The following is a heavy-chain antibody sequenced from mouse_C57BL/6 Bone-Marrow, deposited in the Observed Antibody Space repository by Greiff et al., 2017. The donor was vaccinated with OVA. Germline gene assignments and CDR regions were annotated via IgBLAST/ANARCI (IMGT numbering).Heavy chain of an antibody. Sequence: QVQLKESGAELARPGASVKLSCKASGYTFTSYGISWVKQRTGQGLEWIGEIYPRSGNTYYNEKFKGKATLTADKSSSTAYMELRSLTSADSAVYFCARLDFHFDYWGQGTTLTVSS. CDR2: IYPRSGNT. V-gene: IGHV1-81*01. CDR1: GYTFTSYG. J-gene: IGHJ2*01. CDR3: ARLDFHFDY.